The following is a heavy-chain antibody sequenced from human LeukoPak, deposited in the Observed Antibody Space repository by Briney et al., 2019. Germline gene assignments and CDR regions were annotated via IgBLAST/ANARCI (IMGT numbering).Heavy chain of an antibody. CDR1: GFSFSYYT. J-gene: IGHJ4*02. Sequence: GGSLRLSCAASGFSFSYYTMNWVRQAPGKGLEWISSISPSSTHTYYADSVKGRCTISRDDATNSLYLQMNSLRAEDTAVYYCARVPNYYYDSSAYYRFDYWGQGTLVTVSS. V-gene: IGHV3-21*01. CDR3: ARVPNYYYDSSAYYRFDY. CDR2: ISPSSTHT. D-gene: IGHD3-22*01.